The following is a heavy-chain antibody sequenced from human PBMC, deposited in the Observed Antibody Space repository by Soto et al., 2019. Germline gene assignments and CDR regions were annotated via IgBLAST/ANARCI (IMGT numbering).Heavy chain of an antibody. J-gene: IGHJ4*02. V-gene: IGHV3-23*01. CDR2: ISGSGGST. D-gene: IGHD3-9*01. Sequence: PGGSLRLSCAASGFTFSSYAMSWVRQAPGKGLEWVSAISGSGGSTYYADSVKGRFTISRDNSKNTLYLQMNSLRAEDTAVYYYAYPEVLLYFVWLFAPFDSWGQGTLVPVSS. CDR1: GFTFSSYA. CDR3: AYPEVLLYFVWLFAPFDS.